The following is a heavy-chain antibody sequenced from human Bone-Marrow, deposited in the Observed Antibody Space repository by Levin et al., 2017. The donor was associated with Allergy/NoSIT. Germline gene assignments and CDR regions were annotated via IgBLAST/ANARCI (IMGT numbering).Heavy chain of an antibody. CDR3: ARVFAALNRAFDI. Sequence: GGSLRLSCAASGFTFGDYGMSWVRQVPGKGLEWVSGINWNGGSTAYADSVKGRFTISRDNAKKSLSLQVSDLRAEDTALYYCARVFAALNRAFDIWGQGTMVTVS. J-gene: IGHJ3*02. D-gene: IGHD3-3*01. V-gene: IGHV3-20*04. CDR1: GFTFGDYG. CDR2: INWNGGST.